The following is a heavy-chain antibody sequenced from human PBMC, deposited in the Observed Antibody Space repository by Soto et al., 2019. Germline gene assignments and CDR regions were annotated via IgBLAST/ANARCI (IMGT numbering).Heavy chain of an antibody. CDR2: INAGNGNT. CDR3: ASKRHGSTCYGMDV. CDR1: GYTFSSYA. V-gene: IGHV1-3*05. J-gene: IGHJ6*02. D-gene: IGHD2-2*03. Sequence: QVQLVQSGAEEKKPGASVKVSCKASGYTFSSYAMHWVRQAPGQRLEWMGWINAGNGNTKYSQKFKGRVTITRDTAASTAYMELSSLRSEDRAVYYCASKRHGSTCYGMDVWGQGTTVTVSS.